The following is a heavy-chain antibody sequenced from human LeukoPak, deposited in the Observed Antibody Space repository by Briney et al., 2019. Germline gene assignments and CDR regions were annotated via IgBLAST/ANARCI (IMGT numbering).Heavy chain of an antibody. CDR1: GFTFSSYA. Sequence: GGSLRLSCAASGFTFSSYAMSWVRQAPGKGLEWVSAISGSGGSTYYADSVKGRFTISRDNSKNTLYLQMNSLRAEDTAVYYCARDRGSSSWYFDYWGQGTLVTVSS. CDR3: ARDRGSSSWYFDY. CDR2: ISGSGGST. V-gene: IGHV3-23*01. D-gene: IGHD6-13*01. J-gene: IGHJ4*02.